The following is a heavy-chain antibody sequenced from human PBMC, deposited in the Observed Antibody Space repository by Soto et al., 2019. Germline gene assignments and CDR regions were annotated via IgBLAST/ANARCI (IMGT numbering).Heavy chain of an antibody. CDR3: ARDTGVGATWITDYGMDV. Sequence: QVQLVESGGGVVQPGRSLRLSCAASGFTFSSYGMHWVRQAPGKGLEWVAVIWYDGSNKYYADSVKGRFTISRDNSKNTLYLQMNSLRAEDTAVYYCARDTGVGATWITDYGMDVWGQGTTVTVSS. J-gene: IGHJ6*02. CDR2: IWYDGSNK. V-gene: IGHV3-33*01. CDR1: GFTFSSYG. D-gene: IGHD1-26*01.